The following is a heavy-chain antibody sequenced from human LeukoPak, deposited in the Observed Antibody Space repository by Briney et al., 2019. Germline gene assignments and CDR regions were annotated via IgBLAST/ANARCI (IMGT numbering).Heavy chain of an antibody. Sequence: AASVKVSCEASGGTFSSYAISWVRQAPGQGLEWMGGIIPIFGTANYAQKFQGRVTITADESTSTAYMELSSLRSEDTAVYYCARGEYQLPKYYYYGMDVWGKGTTVTVSS. CDR1: GGTFSSYA. D-gene: IGHD2-2*01. CDR3: ARGEYQLPKYYYYGMDV. CDR2: IIPIFGTA. V-gene: IGHV1-69*01. J-gene: IGHJ6*04.